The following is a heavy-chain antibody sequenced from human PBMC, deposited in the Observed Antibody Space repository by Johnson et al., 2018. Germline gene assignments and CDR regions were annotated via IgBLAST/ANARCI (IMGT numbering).Heavy chain of an antibody. CDR3: ANIFDPNPRYFSRYGMDV. V-gene: IGHV1-69*01. J-gene: IGHJ6*02. CDR1: GGTFSTYA. CDR2: INPIFGTV. D-gene: IGHD2/OR15-2a*01. Sequence: QVQLVQSGAEVKKPGSSVKVSCKASGGTFSTYAISWVRQAPGQGLEWMGGINPIFGTVNYAQKFQGRVTINADESTSTAYMELSSLRSEDTAGYYCANIFDPNPRYFSRYGMDVWGQGTTVTVSS.